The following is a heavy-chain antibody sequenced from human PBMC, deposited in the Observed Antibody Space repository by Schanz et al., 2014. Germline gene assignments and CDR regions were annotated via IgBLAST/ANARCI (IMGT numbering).Heavy chain of an antibody. V-gene: IGHV1-2*02. CDR1: GYTFTVYY. CDR3: ARARYTGYDCSGY. J-gene: IGHJ4*02. Sequence: QVQLVQSGAAMKKPGASVKVSCKASGYTFTVYYMHWVRQAPGQGLEWLGWINPNSGATSSAQKFQGRVTMTRDTSSSTAFMELSGLTSDDTATYFCARARYTGYDCSGYWGQGTLLIVSS. CDR2: INPNSGAT. D-gene: IGHD5-12*01.